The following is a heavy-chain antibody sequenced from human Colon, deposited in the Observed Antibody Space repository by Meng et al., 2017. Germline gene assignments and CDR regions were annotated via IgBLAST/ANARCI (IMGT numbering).Heavy chain of an antibody. J-gene: IGHJ4*02. D-gene: IGHD6-13*01. CDR3: ARKRTSPGTLGFDY. CDR2: IYPSGRT. V-gene: IGHV4-4*02. CDR1: GASISSGNG. Sequence: QGQLQEAGRGLVKPSGTLSLTCPVSGASISSGNGWTWVRQPPGKGLGWIGEIYPSGRTSSNPSLQGRVTILLDKSKNQFSLELNSVTAADTAIYFCARKRTSPGTLGFDYWGQGTLVTVSS.